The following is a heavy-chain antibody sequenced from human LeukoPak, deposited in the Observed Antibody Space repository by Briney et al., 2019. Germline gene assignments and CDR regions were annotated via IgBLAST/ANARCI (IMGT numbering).Heavy chain of an antibody. D-gene: IGHD1-1*01. V-gene: IGHV4-61*09. CDR2: IYTSRST. Sequence: SQTLSLTCTVSGGSISSGSYNWSWIRQPAGKGLEWIGHIYTSRSTNYNPSLKSRVTISVDTSKNQFSLKLSSVTAAGTAVYYCARNRVTTPGAFDVWGQGTMVTVSS. CDR3: ARNRVTTPGAFDV. J-gene: IGHJ3*01. CDR1: GGSISSGSYN.